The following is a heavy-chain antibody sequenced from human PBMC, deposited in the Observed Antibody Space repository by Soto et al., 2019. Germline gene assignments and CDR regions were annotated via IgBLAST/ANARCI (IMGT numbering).Heavy chain of an antibody. CDR3: AKEIRASTGLYYYYGMDV. V-gene: IGHV3-23*01. CDR2: ISGSGGST. CDR1: GFTFSSYA. Sequence: EVQLLESGGGLVQPGGSLRLSCAASGFTFSSYAMSWVRQAPGKGLEWVSAISGSGGSTYYADSVKGRFTISRDNSKNTLYLQMNSPRAEDTAVYYCAKEIRASTGLYYYYGMDVWGQGTTVTVSS. J-gene: IGHJ6*02.